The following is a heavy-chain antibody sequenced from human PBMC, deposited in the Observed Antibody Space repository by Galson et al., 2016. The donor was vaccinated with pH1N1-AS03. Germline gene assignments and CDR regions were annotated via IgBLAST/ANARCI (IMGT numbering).Heavy chain of an antibody. D-gene: IGHD4-23*01. CDR3: ARDKGGPVTGFDP. V-gene: IGHV3-11*04. CDR1: GFTFSDYY. CDR2: ITSSSRTI. Sequence: LSCAASGFTFSDYYMSWIRQAPGKGLEWVSSITSSSRTIYYADSVKGRFTISRDNAKNSLYLQMNSLRAEDTAVYYCARDKGGPVTGFDPWGQGTLVTVSS. J-gene: IGHJ5*02.